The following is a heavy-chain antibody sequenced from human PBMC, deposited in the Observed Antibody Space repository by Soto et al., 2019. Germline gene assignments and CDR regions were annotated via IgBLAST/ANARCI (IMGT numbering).Heavy chain of an antibody. D-gene: IGHD7-27*01. V-gene: IGHV3-30-3*01. Sequence: QVQLVESGGGVVQPGRSLRLSCAASGITFSNYIVHWVRQAPGKGLEWVALISDDGSNKYYADSVKGRFTISRDNSKNTVYLQMNSLRAEDTAVYYCMGITATGDDITYWCQGTLVTVSA. J-gene: IGHJ4*02. CDR1: GITFSNYI. CDR2: ISDDGSNK. CDR3: MGITATGDDITY.